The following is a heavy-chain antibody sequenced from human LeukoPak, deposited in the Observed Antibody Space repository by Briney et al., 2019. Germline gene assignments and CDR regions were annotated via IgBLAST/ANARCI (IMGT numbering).Heavy chain of an antibody. V-gene: IGHV3-21*01. D-gene: IGHD1-26*01. CDR3: ARDIGGSYTAIDY. CDR1: GFTFSSYS. J-gene: IGHJ4*02. CDR2: ISSSSAHI. Sequence: GGSLRLSCAASGFTFSSYSMNWVRQAPGKGLEWVSFISSSSAHINYADSVKGRFTISRDSPRNSLYLQMNSLRAEDTAVYYCARDIGGSYTAIDYWGQGPLVTVSS.